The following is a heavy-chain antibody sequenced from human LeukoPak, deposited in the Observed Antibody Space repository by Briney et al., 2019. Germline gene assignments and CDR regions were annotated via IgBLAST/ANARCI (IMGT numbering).Heavy chain of an antibody. D-gene: IGHD1-14*01. CDR2: IRSKAYGGTT. J-gene: IGHJ4*02. Sequence: GGSLRLSCTASGFTFGDYAVSWVRQAPGKGLEWVGFIRSKAYGGTTEYAASVKGRFTISRDDSKSIAYLQMNSLKTEDTAVYYCTRYGNWGQGTLVTVSS. CDR3: TRYGN. CDR1: GFTFGDYA. V-gene: IGHV3-49*04.